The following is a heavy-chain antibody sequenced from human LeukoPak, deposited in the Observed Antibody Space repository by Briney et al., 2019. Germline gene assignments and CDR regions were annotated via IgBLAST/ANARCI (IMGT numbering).Heavy chain of an antibody. D-gene: IGHD6-13*01. CDR3: ARGVRIAAAGTQKLYYFDY. J-gene: IGHJ4*02. V-gene: IGHV1-8*03. CDR2: MNPNSGNT. Sequence: GASVKVSCKASGYTFTSYDINWVRQATGQGLEWMGWMNPNSGNTGYAQKFQGRVTITRNTSISTAYMELSSLRSEDTAVYYCARGVRIAAAGTQKLYYFDYWGQGTLVTVSS. CDR1: GYTFTSYD.